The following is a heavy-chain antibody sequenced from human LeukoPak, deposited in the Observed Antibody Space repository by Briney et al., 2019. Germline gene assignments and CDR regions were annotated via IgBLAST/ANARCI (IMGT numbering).Heavy chain of an antibody. CDR1: GFTFSSYW. J-gene: IGHJ3*02. V-gene: IGHV3-74*01. CDR2: INSDGSPT. CDR3: AKSDHLEI. Sequence: GVSLRLSCVASGFTFSSYWMHWVRQAPGKGLVWVSRINSDGSPTYYADSVKGRFTISRDNAKNTPYLQLNSLRAEDTAVYFCAKSDHLEIRAQGTMVTVSS.